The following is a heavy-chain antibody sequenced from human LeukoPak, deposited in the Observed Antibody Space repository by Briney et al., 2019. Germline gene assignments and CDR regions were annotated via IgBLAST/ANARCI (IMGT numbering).Heavy chain of an antibody. CDR3: AKAGGYGSGSYLDY. D-gene: IGHD3-10*01. Sequence: PGGSLRLSCAASEFTFSGYSMNWVRQAPGKGLEWVAVISYDGSNKYYADSVKGRFTISRDNSKNTLYLQMNSLRAEDTAVYYCAKAGGYGSGSYLDYWGQGTLVTVSS. J-gene: IGHJ4*02. CDR2: ISYDGSNK. CDR1: EFTFSGYS. V-gene: IGHV3-30*18.